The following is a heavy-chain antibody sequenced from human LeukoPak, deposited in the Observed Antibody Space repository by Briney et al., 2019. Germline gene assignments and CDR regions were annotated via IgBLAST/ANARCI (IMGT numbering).Heavy chain of an antibody. CDR2: IYSDNT. Sequence: GSLRLSCTVSGVTVSSNSMSWVRQAPGEGLEWVSFIYSDNTHYSDSVKGRFTISRDNSKNTLYLQMNSLRAEDTAVYYCARRAGAYSHPYDYWGQGTLVTVSS. CDR1: GVTVSSNS. V-gene: IGHV3-53*01. CDR3: ARRAGAYSHPYDY. J-gene: IGHJ4*02. D-gene: IGHD4/OR15-4a*01.